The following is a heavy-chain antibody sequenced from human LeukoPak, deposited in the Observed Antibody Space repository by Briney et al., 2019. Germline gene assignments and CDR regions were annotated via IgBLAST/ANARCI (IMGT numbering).Heavy chain of an antibody. CDR1: GGSISSSSYY. V-gene: IGHV4-39*01. CDR3: ARQYVGAAYYYYYYMDV. J-gene: IGHJ6*03. Sequence: SATLSLTCTVSGGSISSSSYYWGWIRQPPGKGLEWIVSIYHSGSTYYNPSLKSRVAISVDTSKNQFPLKLSSVTAADTAVYYCARQYVGAAYYYYYYMDVWGKGTTVTVSS. CDR2: IYHSGST. D-gene: IGHD1-26*01.